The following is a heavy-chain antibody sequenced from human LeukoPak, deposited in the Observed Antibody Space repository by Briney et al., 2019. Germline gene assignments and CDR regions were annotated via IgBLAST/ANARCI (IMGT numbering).Heavy chain of an antibody. CDR3: AAIRRGRWFDP. CDR1: GFTVSTYS. D-gene: IGHD2-2*02. CDR2: IYSGGST. J-gene: IGHJ5*02. Sequence: GGSLRLSCAASGFTVSTYSMSWVRQAPGKGLEWVSIIYSGGSTNYADSVKGRFTISRDNSKNTLYLQMNSLRAEDTAVYYCAAIRRGRWFDPWGQGTLVTVSS. V-gene: IGHV3-53*01.